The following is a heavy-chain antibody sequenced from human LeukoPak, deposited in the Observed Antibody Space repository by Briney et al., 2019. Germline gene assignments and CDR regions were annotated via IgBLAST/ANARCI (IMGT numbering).Heavy chain of an antibody. CDR2: IYYSGST. J-gene: IGHJ6*02. V-gene: IGHV4-31*03. CDR1: GGSISSGDYY. Sequence: PSETLSLTCTVSGGSISSGDYYWSWIRQHPGKGLEWIGYIYYSGSTYYNPSLKSRVTISVDTSKNQFSLKLSSVTAADTAVYYCAREAATVIYYYGMDVWGQGTTVTVSS. D-gene: IGHD4-11*01. CDR3: AREAATVIYYYGMDV.